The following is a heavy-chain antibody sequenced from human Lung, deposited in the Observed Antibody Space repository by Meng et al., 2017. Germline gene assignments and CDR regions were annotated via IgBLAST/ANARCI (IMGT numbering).Heavy chain of an antibody. CDR3: ARYVPNGSFWYFDF. J-gene: IGHJ2*01. CDR1: GYIFTKYD. CDR2: ISVKNGEA. V-gene: IGHV1-18*01. Sequence: GRLVQSGAAAKKPGASMKVSCKASGYIFTKYDISWVRQAPGQGLEWMGWISVKNGEAKYPQNFQGRVTMTTDTTTSTAYMELRSLTSDDTAVYYCARYVPNGSFWYFDFWGRGTLVTVSS. D-gene: IGHD6-13*01.